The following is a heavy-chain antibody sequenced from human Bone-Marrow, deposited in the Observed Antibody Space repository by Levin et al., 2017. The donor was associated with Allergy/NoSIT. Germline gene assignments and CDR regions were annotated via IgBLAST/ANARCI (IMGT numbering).Heavy chain of an antibody. CDR3: ARAVVVSGFVDL. CDR1: GSSINSYY. CDR2: TYKTGST. V-gene: IGHV4-59*12. D-gene: IGHD6-19*01. J-gene: IGHJ5*02. Sequence: SETLSLTCTVSGSSINSYYWSWIRQPPGKGLEWIGYTYKTGSTNYNPSLKSRVSISLDTSKNQFSLKMTSVTAADTAVYHCARAVVVSGFVDLWGQGTLVTVSS.